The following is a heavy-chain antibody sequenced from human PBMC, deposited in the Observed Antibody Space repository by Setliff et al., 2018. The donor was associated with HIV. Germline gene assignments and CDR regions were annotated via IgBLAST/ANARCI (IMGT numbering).Heavy chain of an antibody. CDR3: AGVNYYDASGLRAEYFQL. CDR2: IYYTGST. V-gene: IGHV4-59*01. CDR1: GASIDSYF. D-gene: IGHD3-22*01. J-gene: IGHJ1*01. Sequence: SETLSLTCTVSGASIDSYFWSWIRQPPGKGPEWLGYIYYTGSTNYNPALESRITMSVDTSKNQFSLTLKSVTAADTGVYYCAGVNYYDASGLRAEYFQLWGQGTQVTVSS.